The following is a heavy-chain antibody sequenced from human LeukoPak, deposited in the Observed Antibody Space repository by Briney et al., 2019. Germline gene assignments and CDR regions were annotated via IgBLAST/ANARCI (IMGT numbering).Heavy chain of an antibody. CDR3: ARYTNSGGDY. V-gene: IGHV1-2*02. CDR1: GYTFTGYY. D-gene: IGHD2-2*02. CDR2: INPNNGGT. Sequence: ASVKVSCKPSGYTFTGYYIHWVRQAPGQGLEWMGWINPNNGGTNYAQHFQGRVTLTRDTSISTAYMELSSLRSDDTAVYYCARYTNSGGDYWGQGTLVTASS. J-gene: IGHJ4*02.